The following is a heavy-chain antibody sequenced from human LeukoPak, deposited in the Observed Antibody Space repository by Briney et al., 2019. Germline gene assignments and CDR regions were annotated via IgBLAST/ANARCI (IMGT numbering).Heavy chain of an antibody. D-gene: IGHD3-10*01. Sequence: GGSLRLSCAASGFTFSSYGMHWVRQAPGKGLEWVAVISYDGSTKYYADSVKGRLTISRDNSKNTLHLQMNSLRAEDTAVYYCARGGSGATKDDTFDIWGQGTMVTVSS. V-gene: IGHV3-30*03. CDR1: GFTFSSYG. J-gene: IGHJ3*02. CDR2: ISYDGSTK. CDR3: ARGGSGATKDDTFDI.